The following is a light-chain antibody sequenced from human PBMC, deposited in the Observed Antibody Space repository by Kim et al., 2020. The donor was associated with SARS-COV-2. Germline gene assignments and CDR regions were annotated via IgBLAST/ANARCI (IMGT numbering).Light chain of an antibody. CDR1: SLRLSY. CDR3: NSWDTSAFHVV. J-gene: IGLJ2*01. CDR2: GKN. V-gene: IGLV3-19*01. Sequence: SSELTQDPAVSVALGQTVTITCQGDSLRLSYASWYQQKPGQAPLLVIYGKNSRPSGIADRFSGSSSGNTASLTITGAQAEDEADYYCNSWDTSAFHVVFGGGTQLTVL.